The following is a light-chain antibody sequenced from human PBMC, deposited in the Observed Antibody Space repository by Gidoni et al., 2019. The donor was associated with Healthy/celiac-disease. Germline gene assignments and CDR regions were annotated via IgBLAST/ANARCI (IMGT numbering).Light chain of an antibody. CDR2: KDS. Sequence: SYELTQPPSVSVSPGQTARITCTGDALPKQYAYWYQQKPGQAPVLVIYKDSERTSGIPERFSGSSSVTTVTLTIRGVQAEDEADYYCQSADSSGTVVFGGGTKLTVL. V-gene: IGLV3-25*02. CDR1: ALPKQY. J-gene: IGLJ2*01. CDR3: QSADSSGTVV.